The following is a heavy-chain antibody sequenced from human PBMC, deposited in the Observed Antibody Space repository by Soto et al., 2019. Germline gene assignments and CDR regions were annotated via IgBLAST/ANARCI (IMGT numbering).Heavy chain of an antibody. V-gene: IGHV3-9*01. CDR3: AKDYTRYYYYGMDV. J-gene: IGHJ6*02. CDR1: GFTFDDYA. Sequence: EVQLVESGGGLVQPGRSLRLSCAASGFTFDDYAMHWVRQAPGKGLEWVSGISWNSGSIGYADSVKGRFTISRDNAKNSLYLQMTSLRAADTALYYCAKDYTRYYYYGMDVWGQGTTVTVSS. CDR2: ISWNSGSI.